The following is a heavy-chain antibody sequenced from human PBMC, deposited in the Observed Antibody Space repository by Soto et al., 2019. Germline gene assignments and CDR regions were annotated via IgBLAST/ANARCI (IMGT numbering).Heavy chain of an antibody. Sequence: EVQLLESGGGLEQPGRSLRLSCAASGFPFDDFAMHWVRQAPGKGLEWVSCLSWNGGDIAYADSVKGRFTISRDNAKNSLYMLLSSLRVEDTALYYGVKDRDYFDSSGYFDYWGQGTLVTVSS. J-gene: IGHJ4*02. V-gene: IGHV3-9*01. CDR2: LSWNGGDI. CDR1: GFPFDDFA. D-gene: IGHD3-22*01. CDR3: VKDRDYFDSSGYFDY.